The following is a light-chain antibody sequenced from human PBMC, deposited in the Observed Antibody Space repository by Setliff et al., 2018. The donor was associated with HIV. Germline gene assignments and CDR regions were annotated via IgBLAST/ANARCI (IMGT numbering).Light chain of an antibody. V-gene: IGLV2-14*03. CDR2: DVN. CDR3: SSCTSSNTLI. J-gene: IGLJ2*01. CDR1: SSDVGGYNY. Sequence: QSALTQPASVSGSPGQSSTISCTGTSSDVGGYNYVSWYQHHPGKAPKLIIYDVNKRPSGVSNRFSGSKSGNTASLTISGLQAEDEADYYCSSCTSSNTLIFGGGTQLTVL.